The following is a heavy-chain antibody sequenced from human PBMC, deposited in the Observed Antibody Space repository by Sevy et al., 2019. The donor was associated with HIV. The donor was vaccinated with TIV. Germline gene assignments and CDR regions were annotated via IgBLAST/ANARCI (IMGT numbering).Heavy chain of an antibody. Sequence: ASVKVSCKASGYNFNTYGITWVRQAPGQGLEWMGWIGVNNGKTNYAARLQARISMTADTYTSTVCMELRTLTSDDTAIYFCARDSYYYDMHSSYRPPDYWGQGTLVTVSS. D-gene: IGHD3-22*01. CDR1: GYNFNTYG. V-gene: IGHV1-18*01. J-gene: IGHJ4*02. CDR2: IGVNNGKT. CDR3: ARDSYYYDMHSSYRPPDY.